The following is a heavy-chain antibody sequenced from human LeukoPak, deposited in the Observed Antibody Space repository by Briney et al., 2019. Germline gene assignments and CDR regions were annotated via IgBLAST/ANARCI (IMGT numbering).Heavy chain of an antibody. CDR1: GFTVSSNY. V-gene: IGHV3-66*04. D-gene: IGHD4-11*01. Sequence: GGSLRLSCAASGFTVSSNYMSWVRQAPGKGLEWVSVIYSGGSTYYADSVKGRFTISRDNSKNTLYLQMNSLRAEDTAVYYCARRDYHSNSDAFDVWGQGTMVTVSS. J-gene: IGHJ3*01. CDR2: IYSGGST. CDR3: ARRDYHSNSDAFDV.